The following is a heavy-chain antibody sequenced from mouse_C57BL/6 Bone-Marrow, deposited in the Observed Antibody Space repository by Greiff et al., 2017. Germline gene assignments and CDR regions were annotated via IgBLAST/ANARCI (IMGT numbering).Heavy chain of an antibody. CDR1: GFTFSDYY. CDR3: ARGSNYGFAY. Sequence: EVQRVESGGGLVQPGGSLKLSCAASGFTFSDYYMYWVRQTPEKRLEWVAYISNGGGSTYYPDTVKGRFTISRDNAKNTLYLQMSRLKSEDTAMYYCARGSNYGFAYWGQGTLVTVSA. CDR2: ISNGGGST. D-gene: IGHD2-5*01. J-gene: IGHJ3*01. V-gene: IGHV5-12*01.